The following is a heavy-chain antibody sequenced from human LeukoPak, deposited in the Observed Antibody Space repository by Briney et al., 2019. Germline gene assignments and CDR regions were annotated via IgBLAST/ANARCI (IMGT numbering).Heavy chain of an antibody. J-gene: IGHJ4*02. Sequence: GGSLRLSCTASGLTFGAYAMSWVRQAPGKGLDWVATIKQDGSEKYYVASLKGRFNISRDNAKNSLFLQMNSLRAEDTAVYYCARGSYYDSSGYHPSGGGFDYWGQGTLVTVSS. D-gene: IGHD3-22*01. CDR1: GLTFGAYA. CDR2: IKQDGSEK. CDR3: ARGSYYDSSGYHPSGGGFDY. V-gene: IGHV3-7*01.